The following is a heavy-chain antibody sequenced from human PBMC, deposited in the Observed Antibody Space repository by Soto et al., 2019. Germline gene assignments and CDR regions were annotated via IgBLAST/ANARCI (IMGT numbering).Heavy chain of an antibody. CDR3: AVDLCSGYHPLFDY. CDR2: IIPIFGTA. J-gene: IGHJ4*01. D-gene: IGHD5-12*01. Sequence: GAAVKVCCKAPGGTYSSSAISWGLQAPGQGLEWMGGIIPIFGTANYAQKFQGRVTITADKSTSTAYMELSSLRSEDTAVYYCAVDLCSGYHPLFDY. CDR1: GGTYSSSA. V-gene: IGHV1-69*06.